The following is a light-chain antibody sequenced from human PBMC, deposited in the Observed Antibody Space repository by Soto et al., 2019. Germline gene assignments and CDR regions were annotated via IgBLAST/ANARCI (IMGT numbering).Light chain of an antibody. CDR3: QQSYRTPLT. J-gene: IGKJ4*01. Sequence: DVQMTQSPSSLSASVGDRVTITCRASQTINSYLNWYQQKVGKAPKLLIYSVSSLRSGVPSRFSGSGSGTDFTLTINNLQVEDFATYFCQQSYRTPLTFGGGTKVEI. CDR2: SVS. V-gene: IGKV1-39*01. CDR1: QTINSY.